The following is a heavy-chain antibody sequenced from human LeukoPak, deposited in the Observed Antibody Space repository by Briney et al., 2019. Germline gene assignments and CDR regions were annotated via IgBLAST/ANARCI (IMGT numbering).Heavy chain of an antibody. V-gene: IGHV1-18*01. Sequence: GASVNVSCKASGYTFTSYGISWVRQAPGQGLEWMGWISAYNGNTNYAQKLQGRVTMTTDTSTSTAYMELRSLRSDDTAVYYCARTEVLWFRELINWFDPWGQGTLVTVSS. CDR2: ISAYNGNT. CDR1: GYTFTSYG. D-gene: IGHD3-10*01. CDR3: ARTEVLWFRELINWFDP. J-gene: IGHJ5*02.